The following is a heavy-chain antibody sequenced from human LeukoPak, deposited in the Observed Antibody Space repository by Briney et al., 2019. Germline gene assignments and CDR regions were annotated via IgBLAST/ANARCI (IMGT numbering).Heavy chain of an antibody. CDR2: VNLQGST. J-gene: IGHJ4*02. CDR3: ARDSRDLYSSSPDY. CDR1: GGSISNTNW. V-gene: IGHV4-4*02. Sequence: PSGTLSLTCGVSGGSISNTNWWTWVRQPPGKGLEWIGEVNLQGSTNYNPSLKSRVAISVDKSENHISLKLTSVTAADTAVYYCARDSRDLYSSSPDYWGQGTLVTVSS. D-gene: IGHD6-13*01.